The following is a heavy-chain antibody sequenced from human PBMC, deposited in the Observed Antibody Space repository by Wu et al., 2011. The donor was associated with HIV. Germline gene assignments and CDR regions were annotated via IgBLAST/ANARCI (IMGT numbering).Heavy chain of an antibody. CDR2: ISVYNGDT. CDR1: GYTFINYG. J-gene: IGHJ4*02. Sequence: QVQLVQSGAEVKKPGASVKVSCKASGYTFINYGISWVRQAPGQGLEWMGWISVYNGDTNYAQKLQGRVTMTTDTSTSTAYMELRSLRSDDTAMYYCARDLDWGYYFDYWGQGTLVTVSS. V-gene: IGHV1-18*01. D-gene: IGHD3/OR15-3a*01. CDR3: ARDLDWGYYFDY.